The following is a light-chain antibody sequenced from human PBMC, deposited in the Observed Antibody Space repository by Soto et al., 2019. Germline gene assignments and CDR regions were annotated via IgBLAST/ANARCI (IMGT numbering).Light chain of an antibody. J-gene: IGKJ4*01. V-gene: IGKV1-27*01. CDR2: VAS. CDR1: QVISKY. Sequence: DIQMTQSPSSLSASVGDRVTITCRASQVISKYLAWYQQKPGKVPKLLIYVASTLQSGVSSRFSGSGSGTDFTLTISSLQPEDVATYYYQKYDSAPLTFGGGTKVEIK. CDR3: QKYDSAPLT.